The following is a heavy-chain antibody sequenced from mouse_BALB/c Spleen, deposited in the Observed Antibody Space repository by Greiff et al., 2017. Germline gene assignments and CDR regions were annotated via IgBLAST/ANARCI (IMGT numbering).Heavy chain of an antibody. CDR1: GFTFSSYA. CDR2: ISSGGSST. V-gene: IGHV5-9-3*01. CDR3: ASNDGTFAY. Sequence: EVQGVESGGGLVKPGGSLKLSCAASGFTFSSYAMSWVRQTPEKRLEWVATISSGGSSTYYPDSVKGRFTISRDNAKNTLYLKMCSLRSEDTAMYYCASNDGTFAYWGQGTLVTVSA. J-gene: IGHJ3*01. D-gene: IGHD2-3*01.